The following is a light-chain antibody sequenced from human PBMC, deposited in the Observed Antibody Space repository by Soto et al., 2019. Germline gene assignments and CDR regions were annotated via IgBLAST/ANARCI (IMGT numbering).Light chain of an antibody. J-gene: IGKJ5*01. V-gene: IGKV1-5*01. CDR3: QQLHSYPFT. CDR2: EAS. CDR1: QSISNR. Sequence: DIQVTQSPPTLSASVGDRVTITCRASQSISNRLAWYHQKPGKTPNLMIEEASNLGSGVPSRFSGSGSGTEFTLTSSSLQPDDFATYDCQQLHSYPFTFGQGTRLEIK.